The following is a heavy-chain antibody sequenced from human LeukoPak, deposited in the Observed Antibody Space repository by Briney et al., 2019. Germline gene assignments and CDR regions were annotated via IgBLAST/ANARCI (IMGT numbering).Heavy chain of an antibody. CDR1: GYTFTSYD. J-gene: IGHJ4*02. CDR3: ARNLIAAAGTGGH. CDR2: MNPNSGNT. V-gene: IGHV1-8*01. D-gene: IGHD6-13*01. Sequence: ASVKVSCKASGYTFTSYDINWVRQATGQGLEWMGWMNPNSGNTGYAQKFQGRVTMTRNTSISTADMELSSLRSEDTAVYYCARNLIAAAGTGGHWGQGTLVTVSS.